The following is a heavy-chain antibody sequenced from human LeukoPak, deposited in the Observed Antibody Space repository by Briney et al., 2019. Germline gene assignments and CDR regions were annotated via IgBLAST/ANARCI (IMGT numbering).Heavy chain of an antibody. Sequence: ASVKVSCKASGYTFTGYYMHWVRQAPGQGLEWMGWINPNSGGTNYAQKFQGRVTITADKSTSTAYMELSSLRSEDTAVYYCARSILTGYCSSTSCYEGYFDYWGQGTLVTVSS. CDR1: GYTFTGYY. CDR2: INPNSGGT. D-gene: IGHD2-2*01. V-gene: IGHV1-2*02. J-gene: IGHJ4*02. CDR3: ARSILTGYCSSTSCYEGYFDY.